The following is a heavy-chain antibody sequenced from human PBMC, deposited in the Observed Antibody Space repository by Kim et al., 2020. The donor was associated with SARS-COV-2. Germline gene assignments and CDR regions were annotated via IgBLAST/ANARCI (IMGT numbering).Heavy chain of an antibody. J-gene: IGHJ6*03. CDR2: MNPNSGNT. D-gene: IGHD3-10*01. CDR3: ARAKLVQGVFYYYYYMDV. Sequence: ASVKVSCKASGYTFTSYDINWVRQATGQGFEWMGWMNPNSGNTGYAQKFQGRVTMTRNTSISTADMELSSLRSEDTAVYYCARAKLVQGVFYYYYYMDVWGKGTTVTVSS. V-gene: IGHV1-8*01. CDR1: GYTFTSYD.